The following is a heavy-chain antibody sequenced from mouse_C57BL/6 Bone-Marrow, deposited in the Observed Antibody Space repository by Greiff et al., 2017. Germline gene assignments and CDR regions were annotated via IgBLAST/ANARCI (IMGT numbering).Heavy chain of an antibody. J-gene: IGHJ4*01. CDR2: ISYDGSN. CDR3: ARDRNWGGAMDY. V-gene: IGHV3-6*01. Sequence: EVQLQESGPGLVKPSQSLSLTCSVPGYSITSGYYWNWIRQFPGNKLEWMGYISYDGSNNYNPSLKNRISITRDTSKNQFFLKLNSVTTEDTATYDCARDRNWGGAMDYWGQGTSVTVSS. CDR1: GYSITSGYY. D-gene: IGHD4-1*01.